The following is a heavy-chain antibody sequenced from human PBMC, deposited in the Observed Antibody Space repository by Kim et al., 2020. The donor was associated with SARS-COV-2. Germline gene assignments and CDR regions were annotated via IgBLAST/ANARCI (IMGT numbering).Heavy chain of an antibody. CDR3: ARDRITHSSSWYELPSVGMDV. J-gene: IGHJ6*02. V-gene: IGHV3-21*01. Sequence: GGSLRLSCAASGFTFSSYSMNWVRQAPGKGLEWVSSISSSSSYIYYADSVKGRFTISRDNAKNSLYLQMNSLRAEDTAVYYCARDRITHSSSWYELPSVGMDVWGQGTTVTVSS. CDR2: ISSSSSYI. CDR1: GFTFSSYS. D-gene: IGHD6-13*01.